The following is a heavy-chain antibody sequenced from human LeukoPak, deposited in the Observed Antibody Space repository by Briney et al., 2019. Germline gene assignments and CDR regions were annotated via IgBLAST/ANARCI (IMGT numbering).Heavy chain of an antibody. Sequence: GGSLRLSCAASGFTFSSYEMNWVRQAPGKGLEWVSYISSSGSSTYYADFVKGRFTISRDNAKNSLYLQMNSLRAEDTAVYYCARWNSGRCSNWGQGTLVTVSS. CDR3: ARWNSGRCSN. J-gene: IGHJ4*02. CDR1: GFTFSSYE. CDR2: ISSSGSST. D-gene: IGHD1-26*01. V-gene: IGHV3-48*03.